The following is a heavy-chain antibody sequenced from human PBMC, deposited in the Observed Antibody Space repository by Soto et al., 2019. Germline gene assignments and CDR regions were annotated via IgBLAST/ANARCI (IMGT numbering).Heavy chain of an antibody. CDR3: ARGVDTAMVVYYHYYGMDV. D-gene: IGHD5-18*01. CDR2: ISSSSSYI. Sequence: GGSLRLSCAASGFTFSSYSMNWVRQAPGKGLEWVSSISSSSSYIYYADSVKGRFTISRDNAKNSLYLQMNSLRAEDTAVYYCARGVDTAMVVYYHYYGMDVWGQGTLVTVSS. CDR1: GFTFSSYS. V-gene: IGHV3-21*01. J-gene: IGHJ6*02.